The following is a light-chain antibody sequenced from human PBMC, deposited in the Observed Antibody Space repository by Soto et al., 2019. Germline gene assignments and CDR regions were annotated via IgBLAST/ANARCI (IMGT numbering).Light chain of an antibody. Sequence: QSALTQPASVSGSPGQSIIISCTGTSSDIGYYNYVSWYQHHPGKVPKLMIYDVTNRPSGVSDRFSGSKSGNTASLTISGLQPEDEADYYCSSYTLSSTLPYVFGTGTKLTVL. CDR3: SSYTLSSTLPYV. V-gene: IGLV2-14*03. CDR1: SSDIGYYNY. CDR2: DVT. J-gene: IGLJ1*01.